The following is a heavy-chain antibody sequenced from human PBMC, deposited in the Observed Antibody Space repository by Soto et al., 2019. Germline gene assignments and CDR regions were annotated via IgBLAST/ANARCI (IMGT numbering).Heavy chain of an antibody. CDR2: IYYSGST. J-gene: IGHJ6*02. V-gene: IGHV4-30-4*01. Sequence: SETLSLTCTVSGGSISSGDYYWSWIRQPPGKGLEWNGYIYYSGSTYYNPSLKSRLTMSVDTSKNQFSLKLSSVTAADTAVYYCARERTLMTRASYYGMDVWGQGTTVTVS. D-gene: IGHD4-17*01. CDR1: GGSISSGDYY. CDR3: ARERTLMTRASYYGMDV.